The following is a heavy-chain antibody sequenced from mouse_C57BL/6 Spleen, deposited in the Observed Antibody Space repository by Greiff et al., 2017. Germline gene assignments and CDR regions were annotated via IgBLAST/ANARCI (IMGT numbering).Heavy chain of an antibody. CDR1: GFPFSDYG. Sequence: QVVESGGGLVKPGGSLKLSCAASGFPFSDYGMHWVRQAPEKGLEWVAYISSGSSTIYYADTVKGRFTISRDNAKNTLFLQMTSLRSEDTAMYYCARPFFDYWGQGTTLTVSS. CDR2: ISSGSSTI. CDR3: ARPFFDY. V-gene: IGHV5-17*01. J-gene: IGHJ2*01.